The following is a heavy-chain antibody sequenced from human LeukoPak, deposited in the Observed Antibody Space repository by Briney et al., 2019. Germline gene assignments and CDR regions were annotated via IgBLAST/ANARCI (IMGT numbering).Heavy chain of an antibody. CDR2: IYNNGNN. J-gene: IGHJ5*02. CDR1: GVSVSSYF. D-gene: IGHD2-15*01. CDR3: ARYSWSASTPGSWFAP. V-gene: IGHV4-59*08. Sequence: SSETLSLTCTVSGVSVSSYFWSWVRQPPGKGLEWVGYIYNNGNNNYNPSLKSRISISVDTSKTQISLKLSSVTAADTALYYCARYSWSASTPGSWFAPWGQGTLVTVSS.